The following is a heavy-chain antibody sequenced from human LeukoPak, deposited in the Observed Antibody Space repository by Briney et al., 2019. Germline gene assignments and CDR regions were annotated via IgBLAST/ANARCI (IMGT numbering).Heavy chain of an antibody. J-gene: IGHJ4*02. CDR3: ARDRTAQWLVLDYFDY. D-gene: IGHD6-19*01. CDR1: GFTFSSYE. V-gene: IGHV3-48*03. Sequence: GGSLRLSCAASGFTFSSYEMNWVPRSPGKGVEGFSYISSSGSIIYYADSVKGLFTISRDNAKTSLYLQMTRLRAEDTAVYYCARDRTAQWLVLDYFDYWGQGTLVTVSS. CDR2: ISSSGSII.